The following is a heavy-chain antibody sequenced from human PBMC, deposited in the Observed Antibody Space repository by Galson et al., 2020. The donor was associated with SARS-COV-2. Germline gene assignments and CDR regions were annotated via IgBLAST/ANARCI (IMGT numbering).Heavy chain of an antibody. J-gene: IGHJ5*02. Sequence: VSGPTLVKPTQTLTLTCTFSGFSLSTGGVGVGWIRQPPGKALEWLALNYWDDDKRYSPSLKSRLTITKDTSKNQVVLTMTSMDPVDTATYYCARLKNYYGLASRVYWFDPWGQGPLVIVSS. D-gene: IGHD3-10*01. CDR2: NYWDDDK. CDR1: GFSLSTGGVG. V-gene: IGHV2-5*02. CDR3: ARLKNYYGLASRVYWFDP.